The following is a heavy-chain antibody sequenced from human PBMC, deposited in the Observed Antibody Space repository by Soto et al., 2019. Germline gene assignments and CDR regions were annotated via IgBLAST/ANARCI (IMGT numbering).Heavy chain of an antibody. J-gene: IGHJ4*02. D-gene: IGHD1-26*01. CDR2: IWNDGSDK. V-gene: IGHV3-33*01. Sequence: GGSPRLSCAXXXXXXXXYGMHWVRXXPGKGLEWLAVIWNDGSDKYYADSVKGRFTISRDNSKNTLYLQLNSLRVEDTAVYFCARETTKWVLREAPGVDYWGQGTLVTVSS. CDR1: XXXXXXYG. CDR3: ARETTKWVLREAPGVDY.